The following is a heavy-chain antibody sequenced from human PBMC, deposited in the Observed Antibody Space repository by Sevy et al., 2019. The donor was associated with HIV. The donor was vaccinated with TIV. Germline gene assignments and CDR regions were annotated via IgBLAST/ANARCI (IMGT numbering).Heavy chain of an antibody. D-gene: IGHD2-15*01. CDR3: SREAGVVVVVAANQFDY. V-gene: IGHV3-49*03. CDR1: GFSFGEYA. CDR2: IRGKAFGGTT. Sequence: GGSLRLSCSASGFSFGEYAMSWFRQAPGKGLEWEAFIRGKAFGGTTEYAASVKGRFTISRDDSKIIAYLQMISLKTEDTAVYYCSREAGVVVVVAANQFDYWGQGTLVTVSS. J-gene: IGHJ4*02.